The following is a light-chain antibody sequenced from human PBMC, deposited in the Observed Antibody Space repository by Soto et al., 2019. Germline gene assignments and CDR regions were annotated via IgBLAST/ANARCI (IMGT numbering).Light chain of an antibody. CDR1: SSDVGGYNY. V-gene: IGLV2-14*01. Sequence: QSALTQPASVSGSPGQSITISCTGTSSDVGGYNYVSWYQQHPGKAPKLIIYEVSNRPSGASNRFSGSKSGNTASLTISGLQAEDEADYYCNSYTSKSTGVFGTGTKLTV. J-gene: IGLJ1*01. CDR3: NSYTSKSTGV. CDR2: EVS.